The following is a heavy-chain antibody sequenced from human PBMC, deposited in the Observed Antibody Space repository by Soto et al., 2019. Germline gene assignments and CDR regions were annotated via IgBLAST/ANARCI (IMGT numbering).Heavy chain of an antibody. Sequence: PSETLSLTCTVSGGSISSYYWSWIRQPPGEGLEWIGYIYYSGSTNYNPSLKSRVTISVDTSKNQFSLKLSSVTAADTAVYYCARDRLERRMWWFDPWGQGTLVTVSS. CDR3: ARDRLERRMWWFDP. J-gene: IGHJ5*02. V-gene: IGHV4-59*01. CDR2: IYYSGST. CDR1: GGSISSYY. D-gene: IGHD1-1*01.